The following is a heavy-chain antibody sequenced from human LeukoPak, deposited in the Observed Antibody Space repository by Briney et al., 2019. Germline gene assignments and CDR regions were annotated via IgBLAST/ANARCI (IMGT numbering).Heavy chain of an antibody. CDR1: GGSINSYY. CDR3: ARLGGAASPFGY. D-gene: IGHD1-26*01. Sequence: SETLSLTCTVSGGSINSYYWSWIRQPPGKGLEWIGYIYYSGSTDYNPSLKSRVTISVDTSKNQFSLNLTSVTAADTAVYYCARLGGAASPFGYWGQGTLVTVSS. V-gene: IGHV4-59*08. J-gene: IGHJ4*02. CDR2: IYYSGST.